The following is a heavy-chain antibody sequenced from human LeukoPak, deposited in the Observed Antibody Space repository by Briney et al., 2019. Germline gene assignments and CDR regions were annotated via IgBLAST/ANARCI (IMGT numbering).Heavy chain of an antibody. D-gene: IGHD3-10*01. Sequence: SETLSLTCAVSGGSFSGYYWSWIRQPPGKGLEWIGEINHSGNTNYNPSLKSRVTISVDTSKNQFSLKLSSVTAADTAVYYCARGHGSGSYHQYWFDPWGQGTLVTVSS. CDR3: ARGHGSGSYHQYWFDP. CDR2: INHSGNT. J-gene: IGHJ5*02. CDR1: GGSFSGYY. V-gene: IGHV4-34*01.